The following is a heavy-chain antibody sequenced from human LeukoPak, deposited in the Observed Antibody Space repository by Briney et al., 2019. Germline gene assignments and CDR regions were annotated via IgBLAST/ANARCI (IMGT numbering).Heavy chain of an antibody. CDR1: GFTFSSYA. CDR2: ISSNGGST. Sequence: SGGSLRLSCSASGFTFSSYAMHWVRQAPGKGLEYVSAISSNGGSTYYADSVKGRFTISRDNSKNTLYLQMNSLRAEDTAVYYCARASAAAGTNWFDPWGQGTLVTVSS. J-gene: IGHJ5*02. CDR3: ARASAAAGTNWFDP. D-gene: IGHD6-13*01. V-gene: IGHV3-64*04.